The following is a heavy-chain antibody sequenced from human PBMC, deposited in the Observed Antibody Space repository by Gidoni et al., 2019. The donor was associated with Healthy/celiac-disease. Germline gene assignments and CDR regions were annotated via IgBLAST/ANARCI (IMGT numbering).Heavy chain of an antibody. Sequence: QVQLQQWGAGLLKPSETMSLTCAVYGVSFSGYYWSWIRQPPGKGLEWIGEINHSGSTNYNPSLKSRVTISVDTSKNQFSLKLSSVTAADTAVYYCARGIVVVTNNWFDPWGQGTLVTVSS. V-gene: IGHV4-34*01. CDR1: GVSFSGYY. CDR2: INHSGST. D-gene: IGHD2-21*02. J-gene: IGHJ5*02. CDR3: ARGIVVVTNNWFDP.